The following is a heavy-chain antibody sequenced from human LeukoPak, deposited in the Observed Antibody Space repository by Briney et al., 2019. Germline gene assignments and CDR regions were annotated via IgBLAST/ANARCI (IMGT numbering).Heavy chain of an antibody. V-gene: IGHV3-21*01. Sequence: DPGGSLRLSCAASGFTFSSYSINWVRQAPGKGLEWVSSISSSSSYIYYADSVKGRFTISRDNAKNSLYLQMNSLRAEDTAVHYCARVLPDFWSGYYHWRGYGMDVWGQGTTVTVSS. CDR3: ARVLPDFWSGYYHWRGYGMDV. CDR1: GFTFSSYS. J-gene: IGHJ6*02. D-gene: IGHD3-3*01. CDR2: ISSSSSYI.